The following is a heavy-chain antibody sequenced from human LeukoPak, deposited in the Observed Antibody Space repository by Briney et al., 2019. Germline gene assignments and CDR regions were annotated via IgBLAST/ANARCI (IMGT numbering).Heavy chain of an antibody. CDR2: IYSGGST. D-gene: IGHD6-19*01. J-gene: IGHJ4*02. CDR3: ARGWCRSGWYEYYFDY. CDR1: GFTVSSNY. V-gene: IGHV3-53*01. Sequence: PGGSLRLSCAASGFTVSSNYMSWVRQAPGKGLEWVSVIYSGGSTYYADSVKGRFTISRDNSKNTLYLQMNSLRAEDTAVYYCARGWCRSGWYEYYFDYWGQGTLVTVS.